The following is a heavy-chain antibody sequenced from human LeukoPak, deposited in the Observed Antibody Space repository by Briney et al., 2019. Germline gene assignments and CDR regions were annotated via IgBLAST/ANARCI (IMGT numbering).Heavy chain of an antibody. CDR1: GGTFSSYA. Sequence: ASVKVSCKASGGTFSSYAISWVRQAPGQGLEWMGGIIPIFGTANYAQKFQGRVTITADESTSTAYMELSSLRSEDTAVYYCAGRFGVLDYYYYYMDVWGKGTTVTISS. J-gene: IGHJ6*03. CDR3: AGRFGVLDYYYYYMDV. CDR2: IIPIFGTA. V-gene: IGHV1-69*13. D-gene: IGHD3-10*01.